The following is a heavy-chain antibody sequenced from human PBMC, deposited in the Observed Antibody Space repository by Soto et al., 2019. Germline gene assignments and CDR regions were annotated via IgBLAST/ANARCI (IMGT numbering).Heavy chain of an antibody. V-gene: IGHV3-48*02. CDR1: GYTFSVYS. D-gene: IGHD6-19*01. J-gene: IGHJ4*02. CDR3: ARSVEGHFDY. Sequence: EGELVESGGDLVQREGSLRLSCVASGYTFSVYSMNWVRQAPGKGLEWFSYITSDTKTIKYADSVKGRFTISRDNAKNSVYLQMNSLRDEDTAVYYCARSVEGHFDYWGQGTVVTVSS. CDR2: ITSDTKTI.